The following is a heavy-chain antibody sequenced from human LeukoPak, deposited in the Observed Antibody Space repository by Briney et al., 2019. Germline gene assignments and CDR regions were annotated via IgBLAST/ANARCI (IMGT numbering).Heavy chain of an antibody. J-gene: IGHJ6*02. CDR3: AREIVVVPAASRTHYYYYGMDV. Sequence: PGGSLRLSCAASGFTVSSNYMSWVRQAPGKGLEWVSVIYSGGSTYYADSVKGRFTISRDNSKNTLYLQMNNLRAEDTAVYYCAREIVVVPAASRTHYYYYGMDVWGQGTTVTVSS. D-gene: IGHD2-2*01. V-gene: IGHV3-66*02. CDR1: GFTVSSNY. CDR2: IYSGGST.